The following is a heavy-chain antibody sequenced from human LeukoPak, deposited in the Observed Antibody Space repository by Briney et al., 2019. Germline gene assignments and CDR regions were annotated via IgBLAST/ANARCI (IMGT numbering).Heavy chain of an antibody. V-gene: IGHV3-53*01. CDR1: GFTVSSNY. J-gene: IGHJ4*02. Sequence: GGSLRLSCAASGFTVSSNYMSWVRQAPGKGLEWVSVIYSGGSTYYADSVKGRFTISRDNSKNTLYLQMNSLRAEDTAVHYCARGSDSSGYYYGPFDYWGQGTLVTVSS. D-gene: IGHD3-22*01. CDR2: IYSGGST. CDR3: ARGSDSSGYYYGPFDY.